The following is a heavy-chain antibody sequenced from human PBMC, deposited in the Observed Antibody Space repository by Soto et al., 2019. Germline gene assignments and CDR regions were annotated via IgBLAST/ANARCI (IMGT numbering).Heavy chain of an antibody. Sequence: QVQLVQSGTEVKKPGASVKVSCKASGYTFTKYYIHWVRQAPGQGLEYMGWINPDSRGSNGPQKFQGRVTMTRDLSIDTAYMELSSLKSDDTAIYYCARDTFLPSRPDQRGLDVWGQGTTVIVSS. J-gene: IGHJ6*02. CDR1: GYTFTKYY. CDR3: ARDTFLPSRPDQRGLDV. D-gene: IGHD2-2*01. CDR2: INPDSRGS. V-gene: IGHV1-2*02.